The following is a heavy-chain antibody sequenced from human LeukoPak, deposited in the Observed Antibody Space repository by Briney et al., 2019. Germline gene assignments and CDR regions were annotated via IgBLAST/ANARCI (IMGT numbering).Heavy chain of an antibody. CDR3: ARGKVVVITQAPIDAFDI. Sequence: SFKASXGTFXSYTXSWVRQAPGQGRXWMGXXXXXLGIANYAQKFQGRVTITADKSTSTAYMELSSLRSEDTAVYYCARGKVVVITQAPIDAFDIWGQGTMVTVSS. CDR2: XXXXLGIA. D-gene: IGHD3-22*01. V-gene: IGHV1-69*10. CDR1: XGTFXSYT. J-gene: IGHJ3*02.